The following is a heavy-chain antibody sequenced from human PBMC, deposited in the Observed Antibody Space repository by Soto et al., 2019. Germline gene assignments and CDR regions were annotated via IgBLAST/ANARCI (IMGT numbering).Heavy chain of an antibody. Sequence: QVQLVQSGAEVKKPGASVKVSCKASGYTFTSYGISWVRQAPGQGLEWMGWISAYNGNTNYAQKHQGRLTMTTDTSTSAAYMELRSLRSDDTAVYYCARSPNTYEILTGYQPVYYYMEVWGKGTTVTVSS. CDR2: ISAYNGNT. V-gene: IGHV1-18*01. CDR3: ARSPNTYEILTGYQPVYYYMEV. CDR1: GYTFTSYG. D-gene: IGHD3-9*01. J-gene: IGHJ6*03.